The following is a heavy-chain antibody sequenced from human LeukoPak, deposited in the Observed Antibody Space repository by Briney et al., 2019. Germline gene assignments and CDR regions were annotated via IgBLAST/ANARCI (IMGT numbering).Heavy chain of an antibody. CDR1: GFTFSSYA. J-gene: IGHJ4*02. V-gene: IGHV3-30-3*01. CDR2: ISYDGSNK. Sequence: LGGSLRLSCAASGFTFSSYAMHWVRQAPGKGLEWVAVISYDGSNKYYADSVKGRFTISRDNSKNTLYLQMNSLRAEDTAVYYCAGAHVGSSSLPASFDYWGQGILVTVSS. D-gene: IGHD6-13*01. CDR3: AGAHVGSSSLPASFDY.